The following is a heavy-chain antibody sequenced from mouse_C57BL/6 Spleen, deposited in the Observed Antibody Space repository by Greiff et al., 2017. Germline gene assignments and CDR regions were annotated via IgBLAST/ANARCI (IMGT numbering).Heavy chain of an antibody. J-gene: IGHJ4*01. CDR1: GYTFTDYN. Sequence: EVKLQQSGPELVKPGASVKIPCKASGYTFTDYNMDWVKQSHGKSLEWIGDINPNNGGTIYNQKFKGKATLTVDKSSSTAYMELRSLTSEDTAVYYCARGLGRGWPMDDWGQGTSVTVAS. CDR2: INPNNGGT. V-gene: IGHV1-18*01. D-gene: IGHD4-1*01. CDR3: ARGLGRGWPMDD.